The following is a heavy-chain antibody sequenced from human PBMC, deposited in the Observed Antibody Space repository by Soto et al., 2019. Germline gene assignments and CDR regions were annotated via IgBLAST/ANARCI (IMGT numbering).Heavy chain of an antibody. CDR3: ASAGVAAFDY. J-gene: IGHJ4*02. CDR1: GFAFNTFD. CDR2: ISYDGRNK. D-gene: IGHD3-3*01. V-gene: IGHV3-30*03. Sequence: GGSLRLSCVASGFAFNTFDFHWVRQAPGKGLDWVAGISYDGRNKNYGDSVRGRFTISRDDSRNTLFLQMNSLRVEDTAMYFCASAGVAAFDYWRQRALVTVSS.